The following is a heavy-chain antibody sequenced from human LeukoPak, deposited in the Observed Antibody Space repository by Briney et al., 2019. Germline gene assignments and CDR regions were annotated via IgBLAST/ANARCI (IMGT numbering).Heavy chain of an antibody. Sequence: GASVKVSCKASGYTFTSYGISWVRQAPGQGLEWMGGIIPIFGTANYAQKFQGRVTITADESTSTAYMELSSLRSEDTAVYYCATRDILTGYYSYYYMDVWGKGTTVTVSS. J-gene: IGHJ6*03. D-gene: IGHD3-9*01. CDR1: GYTFTSYG. V-gene: IGHV1-69*13. CDR2: IIPIFGTA. CDR3: ATRDILTGYYSYYYMDV.